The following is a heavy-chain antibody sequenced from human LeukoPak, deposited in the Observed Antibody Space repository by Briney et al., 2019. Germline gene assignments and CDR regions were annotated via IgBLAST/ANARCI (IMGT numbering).Heavy chain of an antibody. J-gene: IGHJ4*02. CDR2: INHSGST. V-gene: IGHV4-34*01. CDR3: ARGGIGDIVVVVAAFDY. Sequence: PSETLSLTCAVYGGSFSGYYWSWIRQPPGKGLEWIGEINHSGSTNYNPSLKSRVTISVDTSKNQFSLKLSSVTAADTAVYYCARGGIGDIVVVVAAFDYWGQGTLVTVSS. CDR1: GGSFSGYY. D-gene: IGHD2-15*01.